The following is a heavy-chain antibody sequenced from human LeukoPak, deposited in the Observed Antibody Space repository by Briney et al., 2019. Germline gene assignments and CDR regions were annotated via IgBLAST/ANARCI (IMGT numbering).Heavy chain of an antibody. CDR1: GFTFSGYW. Sequence: GGSLRLSCVGSGFTFSGYWMNWVRQAPGRGLEWVAKIEKDGSAKYYMDSVKGRFSIYRDNAKNSLYLQMYSLRAEDTAMYYCARAGQLNYWGQGTLVTVSS. V-gene: IGHV3-7*05. CDR3: ARAGQLNY. D-gene: IGHD6-13*01. CDR2: IEKDGSAK. J-gene: IGHJ4*02.